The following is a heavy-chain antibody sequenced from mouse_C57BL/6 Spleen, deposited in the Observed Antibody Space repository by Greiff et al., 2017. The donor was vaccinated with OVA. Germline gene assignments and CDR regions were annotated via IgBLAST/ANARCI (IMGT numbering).Heavy chain of an antibody. Sequence: VQLQQSGPELVKPGASVKISCKASGYSFTSSYIHWVKQRPGQGLEWIGWIYPGSGTTKYNEKFKGKATLTADTSSSTAYMQLSSLTSEDSAVYYCARENYYGSSYTYWGQGTTLTVSS. V-gene: IGHV1-66*01. CDR3: ARENYYGSSYTY. J-gene: IGHJ2*01. CDR2: IYPGSGTT. D-gene: IGHD1-1*01. CDR1: GYSFTSSY.